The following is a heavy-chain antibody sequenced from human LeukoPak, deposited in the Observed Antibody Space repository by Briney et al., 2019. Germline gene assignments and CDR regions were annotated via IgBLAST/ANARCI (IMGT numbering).Heavy chain of an antibody. D-gene: IGHD3-3*01. V-gene: IGHV4-59*08. CDR2: IYYSGST. Sequence: SETLSLTCTVSGGSISSYYWSWIRQPPGKGLEWIGYIYYSGSTYYNPSLKSRVTISVDTSKNQFSLKLSSVTAADTAVYYCARRGASGIYYYYMDVWGKGTTVTISS. CDR1: GGSISSYY. J-gene: IGHJ6*03. CDR3: ARRGASGIYYYYMDV.